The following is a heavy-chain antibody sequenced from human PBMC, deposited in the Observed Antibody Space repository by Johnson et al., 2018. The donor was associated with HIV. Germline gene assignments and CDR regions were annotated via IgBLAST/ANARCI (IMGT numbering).Heavy chain of an antibody. D-gene: IGHD2-15*01. CDR3: ASRPGGDFCSGGSCRPNPYDGFDI. Sequence: QVQLVESGGVVVQPGGSLRLSCAASEFTYSDFYINWIRQPPGKGLEWVSSISATGITLYYADSVNGRFTISRDNSKNTLFLQMNSLRAEDTAVYYCASRPGGDFCSGGSCRPNPYDGFDIWGQGTKVTVSS. V-gene: IGHV3-11*04. CDR1: EFTYSDFY. J-gene: IGHJ3*02. CDR2: ISATGITL.